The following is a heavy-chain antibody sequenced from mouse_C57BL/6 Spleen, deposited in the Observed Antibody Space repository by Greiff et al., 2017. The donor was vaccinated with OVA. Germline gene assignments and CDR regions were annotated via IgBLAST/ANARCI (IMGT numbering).Heavy chain of an antibody. D-gene: IGHD1-1*01. CDR1: GYSFTGYY. CDR3: ARYPSHYYGSSYGYFDV. CDR2: INPSTGGT. J-gene: IGHJ1*03. Sequence: EVQVVESGPELVKPGASVKISCKASGYSFTGYYMNWVKQSPEKSLEWIGEINPSTGGTTYNQKFKAKATLTVDKSSSTAYMQLKSLTSEDSAVYYCARYPSHYYGSSYGYFDVWGTGTTVTVSS. V-gene: IGHV1-42*01.